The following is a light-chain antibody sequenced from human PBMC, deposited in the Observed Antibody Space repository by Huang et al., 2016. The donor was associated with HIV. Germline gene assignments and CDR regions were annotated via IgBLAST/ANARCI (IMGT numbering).Light chain of an antibody. CDR3: QQLKSYLRALT. CDR1: QGISSY. CDR2: AAS. Sequence: IQLTQSPSSLSASVGDRFTITCRASQGISSYLAWYQQKPGQATKLLIYAASTLQSWVPSRFSGSGSETDFSLTISSLQPEDFATYYCQQLKSYLRALTFGGGTKVEIK. V-gene: IGKV1-9*01. J-gene: IGKJ4*01.